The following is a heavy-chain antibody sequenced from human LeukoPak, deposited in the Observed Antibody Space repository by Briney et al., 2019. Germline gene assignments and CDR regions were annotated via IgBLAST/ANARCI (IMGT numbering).Heavy chain of an antibody. CDR1: GFTFGDYA. V-gene: IGHV3-49*04. CDR3: TSSGSYYWYFDY. Sequence: GGSLRLSCTASGFTFGDYAMSWVRQAPGKGLEWVGFIRSKAYGGTTEYAASVKGRFTISRDDSKSIAYLQMNSLKTEDTAVYYCTSSGSYYWYFDYWGQGTLVTVSS. J-gene: IGHJ4*02. CDR2: IRSKAYGGTT. D-gene: IGHD1-26*01.